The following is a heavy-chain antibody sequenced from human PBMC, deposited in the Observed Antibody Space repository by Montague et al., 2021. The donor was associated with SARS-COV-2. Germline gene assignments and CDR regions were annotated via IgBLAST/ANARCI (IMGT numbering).Heavy chain of an antibody. CDR2: ISYDGSSK. CDR3: ARGGGGYINGWMED. CDR1: GFTFSSYT. Sequence: SLRLSCAASGFTFSSYTMHWVRQAPGKGLEWVAVISYDGSSKYYADSAKGRFTISRDNSKNTLYLQMNSLRPEDTAVHYCARGGGGYINGWMEDWGQGTLVTVSS. V-gene: IGHV3-30*04. D-gene: IGHD6-19*01. J-gene: IGHJ4*02.